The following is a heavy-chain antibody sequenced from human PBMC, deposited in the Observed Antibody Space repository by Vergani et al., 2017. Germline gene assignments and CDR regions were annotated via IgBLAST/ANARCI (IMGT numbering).Heavy chain of an antibody. CDR1: GYTFTSYG. V-gene: IGHV1-18*01. J-gene: IGHJ5*02. D-gene: IGHD6-13*01. CDR3: AREGQVQEPGTDYSSSWPKAPRFDP. Sequence: QVQLVQSGAEVKKPGASVKVSCKASGYTFTSYGISWVRQAPGQGLEWMGWISAYNGTTNSAQKFQGRVTITADKSTSTAYVELSRLRSEDTAVYYCAREGQVQEPGTDYSSSWPKAPRFDPWGQGTLVTVSS. CDR2: ISAYNGTT.